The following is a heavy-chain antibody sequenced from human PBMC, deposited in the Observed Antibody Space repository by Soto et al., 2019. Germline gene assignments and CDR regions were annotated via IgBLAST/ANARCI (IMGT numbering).Heavy chain of an antibody. D-gene: IGHD3-3*01. CDR2: IWYDGSNK. J-gene: IGHJ4*02. CDR1: GFTFSSYG. Sequence: GGSLRLSCAASGFTFSSYGMHWVRQAPGKGLEWVAVIWYDGSNKYYADSVKGRFTISRDNSKNTLYLQMNSLRAEDTAVYYCARGPGASGLDYWGQGTLVTVSS. CDR3: ARGPGASGLDY. V-gene: IGHV3-33*01.